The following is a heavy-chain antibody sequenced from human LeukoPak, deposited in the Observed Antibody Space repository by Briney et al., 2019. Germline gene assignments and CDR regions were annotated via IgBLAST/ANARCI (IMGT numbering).Heavy chain of an antibody. CDR3: ARDPLNYYDSSGYFDY. D-gene: IGHD3-22*01. J-gene: IGHJ4*02. CDR2: IIPIFGTA. V-gene: IGHV1-69*13. Sequence: SVTLSRTASGGTFTSYAISRVRQAPGQGLEWMGGIIPIFGTANYAQKFQGRVTFTADESTRTAYMELSSLRSEDTAVYYCARDPLNYYDSSGYFDYWGQGTLVTVSS. CDR1: GGTFTSYA.